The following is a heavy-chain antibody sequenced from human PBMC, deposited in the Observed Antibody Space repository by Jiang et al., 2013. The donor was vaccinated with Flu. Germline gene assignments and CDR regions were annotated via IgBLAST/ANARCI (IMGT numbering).Heavy chain of an antibody. V-gene: IGHV1-69*06. CDR1: GGTFSSYA. J-gene: IGHJ6*02. CDR3: ARGDDTIFGVVDYYGMDV. D-gene: IGHD3-3*01. Sequence: GAEVKKPGSSVKVSCKASGGTFSSYAISWVRQAPGQGLEWMGGIIPIFGTANYAQKFQGRVTITADKSTSTAYMELSSLRSEDTAVYYCARGDDTIFGVVDYYGMDVWGQGTTVTASS. CDR2: IIPIFGTA.